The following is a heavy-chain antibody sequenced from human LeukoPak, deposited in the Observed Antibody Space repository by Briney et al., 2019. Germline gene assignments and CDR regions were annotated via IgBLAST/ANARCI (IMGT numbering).Heavy chain of an antibody. Sequence: PGESLRLSCAPSGFIFSDYYMSWVRQAPGKGPVWVSYITDSGNEIYYADSVKGRFTISRDNAKNSLFLQMNSLRAEDTAVYYCARLSHYAFDMWGQGAVVTVSS. CDR1: GFIFSDYY. CDR3: ARLSHYAFDM. V-gene: IGHV3-11*01. J-gene: IGHJ3*02. CDR2: ITDSGNEI.